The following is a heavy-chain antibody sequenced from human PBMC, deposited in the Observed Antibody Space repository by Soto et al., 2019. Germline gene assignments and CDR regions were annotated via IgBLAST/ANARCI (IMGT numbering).Heavy chain of an antibody. Sequence: ASVKVYCKASGYTFTSYYMHWVRHAPGQGLESMGIINPSGGSTSYAQKFQGRVTMTRDTSTSTVYMELSSLRSEDTAVYYCATMIGSDAFDIWGQGTMVTVSS. V-gene: IGHV1-46*01. CDR2: INPSGGST. CDR3: ATMIGSDAFDI. J-gene: IGHJ3*02. CDR1: GYTFTSYY. D-gene: IGHD3-10*02.